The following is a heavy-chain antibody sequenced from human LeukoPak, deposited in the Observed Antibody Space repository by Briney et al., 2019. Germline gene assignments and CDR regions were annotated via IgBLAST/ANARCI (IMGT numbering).Heavy chain of an antibody. CDR2: INPSGSSA. CDR3: AREGSMGTGGAFDI. J-gene: IGHJ3*02. CDR1: GYSFTSYY. V-gene: IGHV1-46*01. D-gene: IGHD5-18*01. Sequence: RASVKVSCKASGYSFTSYYMHWVRQAPRQGLEWMGFINPSGSSAAYAQKFQGRVTITADESTSTAYMELSSLRSEDTAVYYCAREGSMGTGGAFDIWGQGTMVTVSS.